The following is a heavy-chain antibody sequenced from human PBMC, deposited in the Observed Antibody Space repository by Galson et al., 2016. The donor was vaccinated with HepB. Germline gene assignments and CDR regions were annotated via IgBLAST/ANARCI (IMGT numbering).Heavy chain of an antibody. V-gene: IGHV3-33*07. CDR2: INKDGSKL. CDR1: GFTFSQYG. CDR3: ARNNWICGAPRGSAQDY. D-gene: IGHD1-20*01. Sequence: SLRLSCAASGFTFSQYGMYWVRQAPGKGLEWVAAINKDGSKLYYGESVKGRFTISRDNSRNTLYLQMDSLRAEDAAMYYCARNNWICGAPRGSAQDYWGQGTLVIVSS. J-gene: IGHJ4*02.